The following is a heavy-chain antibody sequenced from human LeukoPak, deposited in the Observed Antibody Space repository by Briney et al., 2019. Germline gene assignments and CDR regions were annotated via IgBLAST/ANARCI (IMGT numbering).Heavy chain of an antibody. Sequence: SQTLSLTCTVSGGSISIGGYYWSWIRQHPRTCMEWIVYIYYSGSTYYNPSLKSRVTISVDTSKNQFSLNLSSVTAADTAVYYCARVPMGASYYYYMDVWGKGTTVTVSS. CDR1: GGSISIGGYY. D-gene: IGHD1-26*01. J-gene: IGHJ6*03. CDR2: IYYSGST. V-gene: IGHV4-31*03. CDR3: ARVPMGASYYYYMDV.